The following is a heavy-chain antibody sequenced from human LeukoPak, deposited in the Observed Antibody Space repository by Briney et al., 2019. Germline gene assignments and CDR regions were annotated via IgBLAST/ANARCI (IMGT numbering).Heavy chain of an antibody. CDR3: ARDRGYYGSGSYDY. CDR1: GYTFTSYG. J-gene: IGHJ4*02. CDR2: ISAYNGNT. Sequence: ASVKVSCKASGYTFTSYGISWVRQAPGQGLEWMGWISAYNGNTNYAQKLQGRVIMTTDTSTSTAYMELRSLRSDDTAVYYCARDRGYYGSGSYDYWGQGTLVTVSS. V-gene: IGHV1-18*01. D-gene: IGHD3-10*01.